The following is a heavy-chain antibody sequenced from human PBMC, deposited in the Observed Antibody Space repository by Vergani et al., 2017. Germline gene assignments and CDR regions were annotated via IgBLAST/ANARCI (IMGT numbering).Heavy chain of an antibody. Sequence: QVQLVQSGAEVKKPGASVKVSCKASGYTFTGYYMHWVRQAPGQGLEWMGWINPNSGGTNYAQKFQGWVTMTRDTSISTAYMELSRLRSDDTAVYYCARDQGDYYGSGSYLGVGKDGMDVWGQGTTVTVSS. V-gene: IGHV1-2*04. J-gene: IGHJ6*02. CDR1: GYTFTGYY. CDR2: INPNSGGT. D-gene: IGHD3-10*01. CDR3: ARDQGDYYGSGSYLGVGKDGMDV.